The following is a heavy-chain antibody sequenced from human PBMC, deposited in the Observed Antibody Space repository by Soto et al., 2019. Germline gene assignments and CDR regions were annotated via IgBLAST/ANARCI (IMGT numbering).Heavy chain of an antibody. CDR2: IWHDGNEK. V-gene: IGHV3-33*01. Sequence: QVQLVESGGGVVQPGRSLRLSCAASGFTFSDYGMHWVCQTPGKGLEWVAVIWHDGNEKYYADSAKGRFTVSRDNSKNTLYLQMNSLRAEDTALYYCAREFGQYGNYRFDPWGQGTLVAVSS. J-gene: IGHJ5*02. CDR3: AREFGQYGNYRFDP. CDR1: GFTFSDYG. D-gene: IGHD3-16*01.